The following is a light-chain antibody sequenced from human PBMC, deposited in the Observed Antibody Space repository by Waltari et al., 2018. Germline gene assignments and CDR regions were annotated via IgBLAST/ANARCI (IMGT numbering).Light chain of an antibody. V-gene: IGKV1-12*01. CDR3: QQGSSFPPT. CDR1: QGIGNW. Sequence: FKMTNPPPSLLAPVENGVFMTCRASQGIGNWLAWYQLKPGKAPKFLIYAASVLQTGVPSRFSGSGSGTDFTLTINNLQPEDFATYFCQQGSSFPPTFGQGTKVEVK. CDR2: AAS. J-gene: IGKJ1*01.